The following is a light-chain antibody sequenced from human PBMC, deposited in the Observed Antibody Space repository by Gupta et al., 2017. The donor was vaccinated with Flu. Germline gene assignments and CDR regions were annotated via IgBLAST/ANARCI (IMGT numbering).Light chain of an antibody. CDR1: NIGSKI. CDR2: DDS. CDR3: QVWDSSSDHVV. Sequence: SSVLTPPPSASVAPGQTARMTWGGNNIGSKIVPWYQQKPGQAPVLVVYDDSDRPSGIPERFSGSNSGNTATLTISRVEAGDEADYYCQVWDSSSDHVVFGGGTKLTVL. V-gene: IGLV3-21*02. J-gene: IGLJ2*01.